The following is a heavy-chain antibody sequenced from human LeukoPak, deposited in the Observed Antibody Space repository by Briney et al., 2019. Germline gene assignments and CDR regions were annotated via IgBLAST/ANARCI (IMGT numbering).Heavy chain of an antibody. D-gene: IGHD7-27*01. CDR2: IYHSGST. V-gene: IGHV4-38-2*02. CDR1: DYSISSGYY. CDR3: ARLAWGRLDY. Sequence: SETLSPTCTVSDYSISSGYYWGWIRQPPGKGLEWIGSIYHSGSTYYNPSLKSRVTISVDTSKNQFSLKLSSVTAADTAVYYCARLAWGRLDYWGQGTLVTVSS. J-gene: IGHJ4*02.